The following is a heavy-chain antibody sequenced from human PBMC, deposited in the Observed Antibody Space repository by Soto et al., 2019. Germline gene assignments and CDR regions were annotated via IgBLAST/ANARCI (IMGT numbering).Heavy chain of an antibody. V-gene: IGHV2-5*01. D-gene: IGHD6-19*01. CDR1: GFSLRTSGLG. J-gene: IGHJ4*02. CDR2: IYWNDDK. CDR3: AHRPSGWYLFDY. Sequence: QITLKESGPTLVRPTQTLTLTCTFSGFSLRTSGLGVGWIRQPPGKALEWLALIYWNDDKRYSPSLKARLTITKDTSKNQVVLTMTNMDPVDTATYYCAHRPSGWYLFDYWGQGTLVTVSS.